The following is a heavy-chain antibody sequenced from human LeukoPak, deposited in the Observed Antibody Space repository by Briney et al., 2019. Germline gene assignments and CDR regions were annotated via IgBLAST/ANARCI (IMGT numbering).Heavy chain of an antibody. CDR3: AREAGNYDILTGPGSPYYYYYMDV. D-gene: IGHD3-9*01. J-gene: IGHJ6*03. Sequence: SETLSLTCTVSGGSISSYYWSWIRQPPGKGLEWIGHIYYSGSTNYNPSLKSRVTISVDTSKNQFSLKLSSVTAADTAVYYCAREAGNYDILTGPGSPYYYYYMDVWGKGTTVTVSS. V-gene: IGHV4-59*01. CDR2: IYYSGST. CDR1: GGSISSYY.